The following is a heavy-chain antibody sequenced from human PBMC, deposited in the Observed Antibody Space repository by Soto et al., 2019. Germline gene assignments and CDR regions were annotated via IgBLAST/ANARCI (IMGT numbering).Heavy chain of an antibody. J-gene: IGHJ4*02. Sequence: ASVKVSCKVSGYSLTELSMHWVRQAPGKGLEWMGGFDPEDGETIYAQKFQGRVTMTEDTSTDTAYMELSSLRSEDTAVYYCAKDLKRFLEWLCLEPWGQGNLVTVS. CDR1: GYSLTELS. V-gene: IGHV1-24*01. D-gene: IGHD3-3*01. CDR2: FDPEDGET. CDR3: AKDLKRFLEWLCLEP.